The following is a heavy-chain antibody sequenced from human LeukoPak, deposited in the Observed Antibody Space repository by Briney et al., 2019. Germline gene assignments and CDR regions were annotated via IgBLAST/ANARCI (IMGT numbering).Heavy chain of an antibody. CDR1: GFTFSSYA. V-gene: IGHV3-30-3*01. D-gene: IGHD6-13*01. Sequence: GGSLRLSCAASGFTFSSYAMHWVRQAPGKGLEWVAVISYDGSNKYYADSVKGRFTISRDNSKNTLYLQMNSLRAEDTAVYYCARDRRAAGYYYYYGMDVRGQGTTVTVSS. J-gene: IGHJ6*02. CDR2: ISYDGSNK. CDR3: ARDRRAAGYYYYYGMDV.